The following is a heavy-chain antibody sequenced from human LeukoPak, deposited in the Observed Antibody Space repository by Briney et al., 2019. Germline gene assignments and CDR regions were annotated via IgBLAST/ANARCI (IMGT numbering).Heavy chain of an antibody. J-gene: IGHJ4*02. CDR2: INHGGNT. Sequence: SETLSLTCSVSGYSISTGSYWGWIRQPPGKGLESIGSINHGGNTYYNPSLKSRVTISIDTSKNQFYLKLSSLTAADTAVYYCARRDDSSGYHKIFDYWGPGTLVTVSS. CDR1: GYSISTGSY. V-gene: IGHV4-38-2*02. D-gene: IGHD3-22*01. CDR3: ARRDDSSGYHKIFDY.